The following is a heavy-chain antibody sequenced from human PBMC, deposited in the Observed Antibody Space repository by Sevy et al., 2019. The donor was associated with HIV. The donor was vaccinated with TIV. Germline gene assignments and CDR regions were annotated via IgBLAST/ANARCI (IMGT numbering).Heavy chain of an antibody. Sequence: GGSLRLSCAASGFTFSSYWMHWVRQAPGKGLVWVSRINSDGSSTSYADSVKGRFIISRDNAKNTLYLQMNSLRAEDTAVYYCARDGGSSGWFGPYNWFDPWGQGTLVTVSS. J-gene: IGHJ5*02. CDR2: INSDGSST. CDR3: ARDGGSSGWFGPYNWFDP. CDR1: GFTFSSYW. D-gene: IGHD6-19*01. V-gene: IGHV3-74*01.